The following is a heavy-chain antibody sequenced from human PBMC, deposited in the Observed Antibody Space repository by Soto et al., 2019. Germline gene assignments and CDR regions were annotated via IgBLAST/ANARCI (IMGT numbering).Heavy chain of an antibody. CDR3: ARAEPAGFGVMTASHYYGMDV. V-gene: IGHV3-30-3*01. CDR2: ISYDGSNK. CDR1: GFTFSGYA. D-gene: IGHD3-3*01. Sequence: ESGGGVVQPGRSLRLSCAASGFTFSGYALHWVRQTPGTGLEWMAVISYDGSNKYYAGSVEGRFTISRDNSKNTLFLQMNSLRTEDTAIYYCARAEPAGFGVMTASHYYGMDVWGQGTTVTVSS. J-gene: IGHJ6*02.